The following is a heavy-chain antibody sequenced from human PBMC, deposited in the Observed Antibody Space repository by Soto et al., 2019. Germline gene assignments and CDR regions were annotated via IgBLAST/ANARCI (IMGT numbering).Heavy chain of an antibody. V-gene: IGHV1-8*01. CDR2: MNANSGNA. CDR3: ARSRRNCTNGVCYNFYGMDV. D-gene: IGHD2-8*01. J-gene: IGHJ6*02. CDR1: GYTFTNYD. Sequence: QVQVVQSGAELKKPGASVKVSCKASGYTFTNYDINWVRQASGQGLEWMGWMNANSGNAAYAQKFQGRVTMTRNTSTSTAYMELSSLRSEDPAVYYCARSRRNCTNGVCYNFYGMDVWGQGTTVTVSS.